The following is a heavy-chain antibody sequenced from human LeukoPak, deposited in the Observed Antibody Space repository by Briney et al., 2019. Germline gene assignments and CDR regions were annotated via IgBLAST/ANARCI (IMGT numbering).Heavy chain of an antibody. CDR2: IRYDGTNK. CDR3: AKDMDAFDI. Sequence: PGGSLRLSCAASKFSFINYGMHWVRQAPGKGLEWVAFIRYDGTNKMYADSVKGRFTISRDNSKNSLYLQMNSLRTEDTALYYCAKDMDAFDIWGQGTMVTVSS. CDR1: KFSFINYG. V-gene: IGHV3-30*02. J-gene: IGHJ3*02.